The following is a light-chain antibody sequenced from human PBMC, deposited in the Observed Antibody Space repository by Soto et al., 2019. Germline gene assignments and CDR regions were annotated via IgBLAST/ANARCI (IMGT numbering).Light chain of an antibody. Sequence: EIVLTQSPGTLSLSPGERATLSCRPSQSVSSSYLAWYQQKPGQAPRLLIYGASSRATGIPDRFSGSGSGTDFTLTISRLEPEDFAMYYCQQYGTSLLTFGGGTKVDIK. CDR1: QSVSSSY. J-gene: IGKJ4*01. V-gene: IGKV3-20*01. CDR3: QQYGTSLLT. CDR2: GAS.